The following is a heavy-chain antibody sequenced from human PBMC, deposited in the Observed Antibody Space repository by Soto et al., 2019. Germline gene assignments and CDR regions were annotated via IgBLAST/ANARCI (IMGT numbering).Heavy chain of an antibody. CDR1: GFAFSTYA. Sequence: GGSLRLSCAASGFAFSTYAMHWIRQAPGKGLEFVSDISRNGSSTYYADSVKGRFTISRDNAKNTLYLQMNSLRAEDTAVYYCASNRDIVSSGAFDIWGQGTMVTVSS. CDR3: ASNRDIVSSGAFDI. V-gene: IGHV3-64*04. CDR2: ISRNGSST. J-gene: IGHJ3*02. D-gene: IGHD2-15*01.